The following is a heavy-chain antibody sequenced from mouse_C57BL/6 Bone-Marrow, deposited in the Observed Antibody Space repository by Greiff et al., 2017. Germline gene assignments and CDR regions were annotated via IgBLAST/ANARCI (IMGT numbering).Heavy chain of an antibody. J-gene: IGHJ3*01. Sequence: VQLKQPGAELVKPGASVQMSCKASGYTFTSYWLTWVKQRPGQGLAWVGDIYPGSGSTNYNEKFKSKATLTVDTSSSAAYMQLSSRTSEDSAVYYCARAGGNYEAWFAYWGQGTLVTVAA. CDR2: IYPGSGST. CDR3: ARAGGNYEAWFAY. D-gene: IGHD2-1*01. CDR1: GYTFTSYW. V-gene: IGHV1-55*01.